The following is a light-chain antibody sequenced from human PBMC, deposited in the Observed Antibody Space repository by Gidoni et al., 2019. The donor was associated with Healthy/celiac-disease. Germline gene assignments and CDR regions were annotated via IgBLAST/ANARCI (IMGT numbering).Light chain of an antibody. Sequence: IVMTQSPLSLPVTPGEPASISCRSSQSLLHSNGYNYLDWYLQKPGQSPQLLIYLGSNRASGVPDRFSGSGSGTDFTLKISRVEAEDVGVYYCMQALQTRSTFXQXTKLEIK. V-gene: IGKV2-28*01. CDR2: LGS. J-gene: IGKJ2*01. CDR1: QSLLHSNGYNY. CDR3: MQALQTRST.